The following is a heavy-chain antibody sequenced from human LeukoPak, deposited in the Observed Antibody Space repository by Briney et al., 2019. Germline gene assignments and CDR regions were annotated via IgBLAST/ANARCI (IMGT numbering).Heavy chain of an antibody. Sequence: GASVKVSCKASGYTFTGYYMHWVRQAPGQGLEWMGRINPNSGGTNYAQKFQGRVTMTGDTSISTAYMELSRLRSDDTAVYYCARIMTTVTTLPNRTGIWGQGTLVTVSS. CDR3: ARIMTTVTTLPNRTGI. J-gene: IGHJ4*02. V-gene: IGHV1-2*06. CDR1: GYTFTGYY. CDR2: INPNSGGT. D-gene: IGHD4-17*01.